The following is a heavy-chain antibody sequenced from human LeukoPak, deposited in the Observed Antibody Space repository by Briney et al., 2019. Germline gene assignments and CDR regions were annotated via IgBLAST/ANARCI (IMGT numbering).Heavy chain of an antibody. CDR2: IKVDGSEK. V-gene: IGHV3-7*03. Sequence: GGSLTLSCVASGFTFSNFWMSWVRQAPGKGLEWVANIKVDGSEKYYADSVKGRFTISRDNAENSLYLQMNSLRAEDSAVYYCVPEEKYSSGWYYFDYWGQGTLVTVSS. CDR1: GFTFSNFW. D-gene: IGHD6-19*01. CDR3: VPEEKYSSGWYYFDY. J-gene: IGHJ4*02.